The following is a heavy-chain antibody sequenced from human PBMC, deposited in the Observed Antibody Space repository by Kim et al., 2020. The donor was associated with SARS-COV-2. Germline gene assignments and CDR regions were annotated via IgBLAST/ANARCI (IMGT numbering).Heavy chain of an antibody. Sequence: THETPSLRSRVTLSIDTSKNQFSLRVNSMTAAGTAVYYCAGVRRFADYVDYWGQGTLVTVSS. CDR3: AGVRRFADYVDY. V-gene: IGHV4-39*07. CDR2: T. J-gene: IGHJ4*02.